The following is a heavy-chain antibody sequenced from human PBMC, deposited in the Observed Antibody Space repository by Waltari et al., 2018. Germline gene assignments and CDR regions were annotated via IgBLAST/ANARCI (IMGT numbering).Heavy chain of an antibody. CDR2: IRSKAYGGTT. CDR1: GLSFGDYG. V-gene: IGHV3-49*04. J-gene: IGHJ4*02. Sequence: EVQLVESGGGLVQPGRSLRLSCTGSGLSFGDYGMCWVRQAPGKGLEWVGFIRSKAYGGTTEYAASVKGRFTISRDDSKSIAYLQMNSLKTEDTAVYYCTRDLGIAAPDYFDYWGQGTLVTVSS. D-gene: IGHD6-13*01. CDR3: TRDLGIAAPDYFDY.